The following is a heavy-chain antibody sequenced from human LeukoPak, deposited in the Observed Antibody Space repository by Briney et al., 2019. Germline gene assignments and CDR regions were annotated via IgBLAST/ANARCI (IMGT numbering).Heavy chain of an antibody. CDR1: GGTFSSYA. J-gene: IGHJ6*03. CDR2: IFPIFGTT. V-gene: IGHV1-69*05. D-gene: IGHD3-10*01. Sequence: SVKVSCKASGGTFSSYAISWVRQAPGQGLEWMGGIFPIFGTTNYAQKLQGRVTMTTDTSTSTAYMELRSLRSDDTAVYYCARPSAVVGGPLGYMDVWGKGTTVTVSS. CDR3: ARPSAVVGGPLGYMDV.